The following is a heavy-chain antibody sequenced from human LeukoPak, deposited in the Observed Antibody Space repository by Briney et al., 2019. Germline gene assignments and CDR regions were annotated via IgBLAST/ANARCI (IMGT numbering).Heavy chain of an antibody. CDR1: GFTLSNHA. CDR2: ISNSGDSA. J-gene: IGHJ6*02. D-gene: IGHD5-18*01. Sequence: PGGSLRLSCTDSGFTLSNHAMSWVRQAPGKGLEWVSSISNSGDSAYYADSVKGRFTISRDSSKNTLYLQMNSLRAEDTAVYYCAKEIGGYSYGSTWGMDVWGQGTTVTVSS. CDR3: AKEIGGYSYGSTWGMDV. V-gene: IGHV3-23*01.